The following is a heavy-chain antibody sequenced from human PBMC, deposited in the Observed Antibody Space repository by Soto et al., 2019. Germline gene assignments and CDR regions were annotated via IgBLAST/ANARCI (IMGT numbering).Heavy chain of an antibody. J-gene: IGHJ6*01. CDR3: ARDLLGFGYTYGDV. Sequence: QVQLVQSGAEVKKPGSSVKVSCKASGGTFSNYALISWVRQAPGQGLEWMGGIIPIDATVNYAQKFQGRITIAADESTTTAYMDLGSRRSEDTDVYYCARDLLGFGYTYGDVWGQGPTVTVSS. CDR1: GGTFSNYA. D-gene: IGHD3-10*01. V-gene: IGHV1-69*12. CDR2: IIPIDATV.